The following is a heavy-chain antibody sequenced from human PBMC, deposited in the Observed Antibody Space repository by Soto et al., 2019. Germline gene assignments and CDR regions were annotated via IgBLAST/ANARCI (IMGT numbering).Heavy chain of an antibody. D-gene: IGHD1-26*01. Sequence: QVQLVESGGGVIQPGRSLRLSCAASGFTFGAYSMHWVRQPPGKGLAWVAVISYDVKNERYTDPVKGPFTVSRDNSTSTMYLQMNSLRSEDTAVYYCERDGYSVSSDGFDILGQGTMVTVSS. V-gene: IGHV3-30*04. CDR2: ISYDVKNE. J-gene: IGHJ3*02. CDR3: ERDGYSVSSDGFDI. CDR1: GFTFGAYS.